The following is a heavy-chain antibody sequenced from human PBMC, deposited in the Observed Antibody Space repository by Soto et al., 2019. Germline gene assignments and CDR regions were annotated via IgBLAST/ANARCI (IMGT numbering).Heavy chain of an antibody. Sequence: QVQLVESGGGVVQPGRSLRLSCAASGFTFSNSAMHWVRQAPGKGLEWVAVISCAGTSTYYADSVKGRFTISRDNSKDTVYLQLNSLRSEDTAVYHGARDPGHDDNEYYTFDYWGQGTLVTVSS. J-gene: IGHJ4*02. D-gene: IGHD3-3*01. CDR1: GFTFSNSA. CDR2: ISCAGTST. CDR3: ARDPGHDDNEYYTFDY. V-gene: IGHV3-30-3*01.